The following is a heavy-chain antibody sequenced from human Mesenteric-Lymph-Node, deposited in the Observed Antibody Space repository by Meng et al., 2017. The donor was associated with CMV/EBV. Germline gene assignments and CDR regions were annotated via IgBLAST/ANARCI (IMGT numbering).Heavy chain of an antibody. J-gene: IGHJ5*02. CDR3: AKVPDDIVVVPARFDP. CDR1: GFTFSSYA. CDR2: ISGSGGST. Sequence: SGFTFSSYAMSWVRQAPGKGLEWVSAISGSGGSTYYADSVKGRFTISRDNSKNTLYLQMNSLRAEDTAVYYCAKVPDDIVVVPARFDPWGQGTLVTVSS. D-gene: IGHD2-2*01. V-gene: IGHV3-23*01.